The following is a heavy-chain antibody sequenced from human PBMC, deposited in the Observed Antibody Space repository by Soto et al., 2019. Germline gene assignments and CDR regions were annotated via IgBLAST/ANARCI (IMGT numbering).Heavy chain of an antibody. Sequence: EVQLVESGGGLVQPGGSLRLSCAASGFTLSSYWMHWVRQTPGKGLEWVANIKHDGTTKYYVDFVKGRFTISRDNAQNSLYLQMNSLRAEDTAVYFCARTIGGGDAFWGRGTLVTVSS. J-gene: IGHJ4*02. CDR3: ARTIGGGDAF. D-gene: IGHD2-21*01. CDR2: IKHDGTTK. V-gene: IGHV3-7*01. CDR1: GFTLSSYW.